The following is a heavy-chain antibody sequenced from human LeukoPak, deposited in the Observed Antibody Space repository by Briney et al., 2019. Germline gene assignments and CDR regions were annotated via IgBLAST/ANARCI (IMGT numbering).Heavy chain of an antibody. J-gene: IGHJ3*02. Sequence: PSETLSLTCTVSGGSISSYYWSWIRQPPGKGLEWIGYIYYSGSTNYNPSLKSRVTISVDTSKNQLSLKLSSVTAADTAVYYCARVGGSSSVGATSGYAFDIWGQGTMVTVSS. D-gene: IGHD1-26*01. CDR3: ARVGGSSSVGATSGYAFDI. CDR1: GGSISSYY. V-gene: IGHV4-59*01. CDR2: IYYSGST.